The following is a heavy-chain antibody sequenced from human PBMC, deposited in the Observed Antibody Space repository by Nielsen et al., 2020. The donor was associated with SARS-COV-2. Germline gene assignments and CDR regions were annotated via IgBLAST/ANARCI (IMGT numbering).Heavy chain of an antibody. J-gene: IGHJ5*02. CDR3: ARIQYCSSTNCYSWFDP. V-gene: IGHV4-59*08. Sequence: SETLSLTCTVSGGSIRSYYWSWIRQPPGKGLEWIGYSYYSGSTNYNPSLKSRVTISVDTSKNQFSLKLTSVTAADTAVYYCARIQYCSSTNCYSWFDPWGQGTLVTASS. CDR1: GGSIRSYY. D-gene: IGHD2-2*01. CDR2: SYYSGST.